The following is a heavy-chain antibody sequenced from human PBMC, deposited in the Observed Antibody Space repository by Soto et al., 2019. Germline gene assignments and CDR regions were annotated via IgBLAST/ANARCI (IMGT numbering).Heavy chain of an antibody. J-gene: IGHJ4*02. CDR1: GYTFTSYG. D-gene: IGHD3-10*01. CDR3: ARDWLGIDY. Sequence: QVQLVQSGAEVKKPGASVKVSCKASGYTFTSYGISWVRQAPGQGLEWMGWINPYNGNTNYAQKLQCRVTMTTDTPTNTASMELRSLRSDDTAVNYCARDWLGIDYWCQGTLVTVSS. CDR2: INPYNGNT. V-gene: IGHV1-18*01.